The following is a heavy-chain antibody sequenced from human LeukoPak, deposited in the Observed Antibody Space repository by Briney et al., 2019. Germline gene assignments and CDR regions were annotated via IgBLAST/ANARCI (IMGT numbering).Heavy chain of an antibody. V-gene: IGHV3-53*03. CDR2: FYSGGVT. Sequence: PGGSLRLSCAASGFTVSDTYMTWVRQPPGKGLEYVSIFYSGGVTDYAASVKGRFTISRDESKNTVYLHMNNVRADDTAKYYFARGSANTFNSYYYYSLDVWGKGTTVTVSS. CDR1: GFTVSDTY. J-gene: IGHJ6*04. CDR3: ARGSANTFNSYYYYSLDV. D-gene: IGHD3-10*01.